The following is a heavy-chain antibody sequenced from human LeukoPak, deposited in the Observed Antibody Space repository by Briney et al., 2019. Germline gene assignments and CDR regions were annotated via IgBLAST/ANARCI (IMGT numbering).Heavy chain of an antibody. CDR3: ARDPYGSGNYYSDY. D-gene: IGHD3-10*01. Sequence: GGSLRLSCAASGFTFSSYSMNWVRQAPGKGLEWVSYISSSSSTTYYADSVKGRFTISRDNAKNSLYLQMNSLRAEDTAVYYCARDPYGSGNYYSDYWGQGILVTVS. J-gene: IGHJ4*02. V-gene: IGHV3-48*04. CDR2: ISSSSSTT. CDR1: GFTFSSYS.